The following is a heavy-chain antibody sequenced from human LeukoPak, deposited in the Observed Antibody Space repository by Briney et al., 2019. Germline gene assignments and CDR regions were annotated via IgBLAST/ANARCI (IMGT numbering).Heavy chain of an antibody. V-gene: IGHV3-7*01. D-gene: IGHD5-18*01. Sequence: GGSLRLPCAASGFTFSSYWMSWVRRASGKGLEGVANIKKDGSKKLYVDSVKGRFHNSRDNAKESLYLQMNSLGAEDTAVYYCARHLSGITGYTYGRGIDYWGQGTLLTVSS. J-gene: IGHJ4*02. CDR2: IKKDGSKK. CDR3: ARHLSGITGYTYGRGIDY. CDR1: GFTFSSYW.